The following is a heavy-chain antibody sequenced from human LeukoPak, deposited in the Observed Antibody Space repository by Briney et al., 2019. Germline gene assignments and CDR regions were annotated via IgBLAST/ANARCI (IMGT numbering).Heavy chain of an antibody. CDR2: IYSGGST. CDR1: GFTVSSNY. D-gene: IGHD4-17*01. Sequence: GGSLRLSCAASGFTVSSNYMSWVRQAPGKGLEWVSVIYSGGSTYYTDSVKGRFTISRDNSKNTLYLQMNSLRAEDTAVYYCARCTVTIDAFDIWGQGTMVNVSS. J-gene: IGHJ3*02. CDR3: ARCTVTIDAFDI. V-gene: IGHV3-66*01.